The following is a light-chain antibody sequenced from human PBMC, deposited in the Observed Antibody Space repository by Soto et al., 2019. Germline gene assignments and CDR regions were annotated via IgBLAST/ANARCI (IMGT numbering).Light chain of an antibody. J-gene: IGKJ2*01. CDR3: QQSFITPYT. CDR1: RSIIRY. V-gene: IGKV1-39*01. CDR2: TAS. Sequence: DIPMTQSPSSLSASVGDRVTITCRASRSIIRYLNWYQQQPGNAPKLLIYTASSLQSGVPSRFSGGGSGTDFTLTISSLQPEDFATYYCQQSFITPYTFGQGTKLEFK.